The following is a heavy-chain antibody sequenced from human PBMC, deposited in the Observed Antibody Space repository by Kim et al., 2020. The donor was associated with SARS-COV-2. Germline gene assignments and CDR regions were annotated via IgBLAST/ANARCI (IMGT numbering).Heavy chain of an antibody. CDR2: MSDSGVRT. V-gene: IGHV3-23*01. CDR3: EASDY. J-gene: IGHJ4*02. Sequence: MSDSGVRTHDAESVKGRFTIYRDNSKRTLFLQMNSLRAEDTAVYYCEASDYWGQGSLVTVSS.